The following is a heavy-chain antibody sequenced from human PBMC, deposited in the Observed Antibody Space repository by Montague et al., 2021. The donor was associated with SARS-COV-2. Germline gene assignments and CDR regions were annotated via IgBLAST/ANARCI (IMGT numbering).Heavy chain of an antibody. D-gene: IGHD2-2*01. CDR1: GGSFGGYH. CDR2: IKQSGRT. Sequence: SETLSLTCAVSGGSFGGYHWSWIRQPPGKGLEWIGDIKQSGRTNXNPSLKSRVTISVDTSKNQFSLNLTSVTAADTAVYFCARGHLSVSMIVVVFTSASFSFDYWGQGAQVTVSS. V-gene: IGHV4-34*01. J-gene: IGHJ4*02. CDR3: ARGHLSVSMIVVVFTSASFSFDY.